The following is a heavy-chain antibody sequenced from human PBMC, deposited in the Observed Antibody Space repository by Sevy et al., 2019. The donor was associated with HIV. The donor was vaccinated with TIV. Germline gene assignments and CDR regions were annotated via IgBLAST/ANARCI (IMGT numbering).Heavy chain of an antibody. V-gene: IGHV3-33*03. Sequence: GGSLRLSCAASGFRFSRYGIHWVRRAPGKGLEWVAGIWFDGSRQFYGESVKGRFTISRDKSKKIVDLQMNSLRVEDTAVYYCAKDLFGGDVISNLDSWGQGTLVTVSS. CDR3: AKDLFGGDVISNLDS. J-gene: IGHJ4*02. CDR1: GFRFSRYG. D-gene: IGHD3-10*01. CDR2: IWFDGSRQ.